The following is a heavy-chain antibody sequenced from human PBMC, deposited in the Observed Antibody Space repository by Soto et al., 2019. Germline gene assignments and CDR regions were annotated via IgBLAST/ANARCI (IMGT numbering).Heavy chain of an antibody. V-gene: IGHV3-23*01. J-gene: IGHJ5*02. D-gene: IGHD4-17*01. CDR1: GFTFSSYA. Sequence: PGGSLRLSCAASGFTFSSYAMSWVRQAPGKGLEWVSAISGSGGSTYYADSVKGRFTISRDNSKNTLYLQMNSLRAEDTAVYYCAKDNDYGRRSYNWFDPWGQGTLVTVSS. CDR3: AKDNDYGRRSYNWFDP. CDR2: ISGSGGST.